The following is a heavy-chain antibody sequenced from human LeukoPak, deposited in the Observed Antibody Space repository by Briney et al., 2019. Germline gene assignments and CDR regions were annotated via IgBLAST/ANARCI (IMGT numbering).Heavy chain of an antibody. D-gene: IGHD3-22*01. CDR2: LTGSYAT. Sequence: GGSLRLSCAASGFTFSDYAMTWVRPAPGKGLEWVSALTGSYATYYADSVKGRFTISRDNSKNTLYLQMNSLRAEDTAVYYCARVRYDSTASYFDYWGQGTLVTVSS. CDR1: GFTFSDYA. CDR3: ARVRYDSTASYFDY. J-gene: IGHJ4*02. V-gene: IGHV3-23*01.